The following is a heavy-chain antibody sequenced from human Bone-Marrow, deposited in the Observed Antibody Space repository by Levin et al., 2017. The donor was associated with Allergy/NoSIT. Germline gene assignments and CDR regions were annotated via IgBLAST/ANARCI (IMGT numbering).Heavy chain of an antibody. D-gene: IGHD4/OR15-4a*01. CDR3: TSWTVFGAPKYHY. V-gene: IGHV4-34*01. J-gene: IGHJ4*02. Sequence: SETLSLTCAVSGGSLRTSFWNWMRQPPGKGLEWIGEIDHSGSPNYNPSLRSRVFISVDTSKNQFSLTLNSVTAADTAVYYCTSWTVFGAPKYHYWGQGALVTVSS. CDR1: GGSLRTSF. CDR2: IDHSGSP.